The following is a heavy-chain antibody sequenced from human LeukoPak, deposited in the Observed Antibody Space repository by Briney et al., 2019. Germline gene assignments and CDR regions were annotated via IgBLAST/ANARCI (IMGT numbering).Heavy chain of an antibody. D-gene: IGHD6-13*01. Sequence: GGSLRLSCAASGFTFSSYSMNWVRQAPGKGLEWVSYISSSSSTIYYADSVKGRFTISRDNAKNSLYLQMNSLRAEDTAVYYCARDGSGASSSCVDWGQGTLVTVSS. CDR2: ISSSSSTI. CDR3: ARDGSGASSSCVD. J-gene: IGHJ4*02. V-gene: IGHV3-48*01. CDR1: GFTFSSYS.